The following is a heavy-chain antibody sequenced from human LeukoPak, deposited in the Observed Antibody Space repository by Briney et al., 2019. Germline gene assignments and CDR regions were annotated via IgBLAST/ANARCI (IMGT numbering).Heavy chain of an antibody. CDR3: AKDSWSHNGIYDPFDI. J-gene: IGHJ3*02. CDR1: GFTFSSYW. CDR2: IGGGEP. D-gene: IGHD2-8*01. V-gene: IGHV3-23*01. Sequence: GGSLRLSCAASGFTFSSYWMSWVRQAPGKGPEWVSVIGGGEPYYTDSVKGRFIIFRDNSKNTISLQMNSLRPEDTAVYYCAKDSWSHNGIYDPFDIWGQGTVVTVSS.